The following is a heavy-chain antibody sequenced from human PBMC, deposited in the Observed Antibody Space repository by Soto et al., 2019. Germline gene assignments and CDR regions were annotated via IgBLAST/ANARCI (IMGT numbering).Heavy chain of an antibody. V-gene: IGHV1-18*01. CDR2: ISAYNGNT. D-gene: IGHD6-13*01. CDR1: GYTFTSYG. Sequence: AAVKVSCKASGYTFTSYGISWVRQAPGQGLEWMGWISAYNGNTNYAQKLQGRVTMTTDTSTSTAYMELRSLRSDDTAVYYCERDNRGRAPDDFDIWGQGTMVTVSS. J-gene: IGHJ3*02. CDR3: ERDNRGRAPDDFDI.